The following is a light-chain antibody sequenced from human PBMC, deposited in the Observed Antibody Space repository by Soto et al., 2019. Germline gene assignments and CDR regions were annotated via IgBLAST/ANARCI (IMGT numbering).Light chain of an antibody. V-gene: IGKV3-11*01. CDR3: QQRSHWPPLT. CDR2: DAS. J-gene: IGKJ4*01. CDR1: QNVSTY. Sequence: EIVSTQSPATLSMSPGERATLSCRASQNVSTYLAWYQQKPGQAPRLLIFDASNRASGIPSRFSGSGSGTNFTLTISRLEPEDFAVYFCQQRSHWPPLTFGGGTKVEIK.